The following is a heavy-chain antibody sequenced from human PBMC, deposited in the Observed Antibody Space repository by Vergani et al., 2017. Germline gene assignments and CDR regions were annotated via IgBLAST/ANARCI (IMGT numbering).Heavy chain of an antibody. CDR2: ISSSSSYI. Sequence: EVQLVESGGGLVKRGGSLRLSCAASGFTFSSYSMNWVRQAPGKGLEWVSSISSSSSYIHYSDSLKGRFTISRDNAKSSLYLQMNSLRAEDTGVYYCAIDRYYLGSGSYPFFYYYCLDVWGQGTAVTVSS. D-gene: IGHD3-10*01. CDR3: AIDRYYLGSGSYPFFYYYCLDV. J-gene: IGHJ6*02. V-gene: IGHV3-21*01. CDR1: GFTFSSYS.